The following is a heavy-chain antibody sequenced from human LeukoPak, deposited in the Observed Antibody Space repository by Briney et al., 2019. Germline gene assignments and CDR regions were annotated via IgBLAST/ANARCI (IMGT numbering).Heavy chain of an antibody. D-gene: IGHD6-6*01. J-gene: IGHJ6*03. CDR3: AKDLGEYSSYCYMDV. Sequence: GGSLRLSCAASGFTFSSYGMHWVRQAPGKGLEWVAVISYDGSNKYYADSVKGRFTISRDNSKNTLYLQMNSLRAEDTAVYYCAKDLGEYSSYCYMDVWGKGTTVTVSS. CDR1: GFTFSSYG. V-gene: IGHV3-30*18. CDR2: ISYDGSNK.